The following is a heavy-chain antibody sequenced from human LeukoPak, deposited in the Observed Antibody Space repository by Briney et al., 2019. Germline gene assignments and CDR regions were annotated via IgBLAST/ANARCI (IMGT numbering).Heavy chain of an antibody. V-gene: IGHV1-2*02. CDR2: INPNSGGT. Sequence: GASVKVSCKASGYTFSGYYIFWVRRAPGQGLEWMGWINPNSGGTNYAQEFRGRVTMTRDTSITTAYMELSTLRSDDTAVYYCALIGDHAWFDPWGQGTLVTVSS. CDR3: ALIGDHAWFDP. CDR1: GYTFSGYY. J-gene: IGHJ5*02. D-gene: IGHD3-10*01.